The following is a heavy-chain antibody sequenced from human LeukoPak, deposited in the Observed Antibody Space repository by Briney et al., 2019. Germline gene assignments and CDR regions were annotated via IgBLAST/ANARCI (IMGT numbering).Heavy chain of an antibody. V-gene: IGHV4-59*08. D-gene: IGHD5-24*01. CDR1: RASITSYY. Sequence: SETLSLTCAVSRASITSYYWSWIRQPPGKGVEWIGYIYSSVTTKYNPSLKSRVTISLDTSKNQVSMKLTSVTAADTAVYYCASGGLATSPRWDHNWFDPWGKGTLVTVSS. CDR3: ASGGLATSPRWDHNWFDP. J-gene: IGHJ5*02. CDR2: IYSSVTT.